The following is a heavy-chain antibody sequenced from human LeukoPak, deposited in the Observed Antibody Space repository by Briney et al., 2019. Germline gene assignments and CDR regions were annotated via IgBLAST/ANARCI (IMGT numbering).Heavy chain of an antibody. J-gene: IGHJ4*02. CDR3: ARTGTTLDIDY. CDR1: GGSISSYY. CDR2: IYYSGST. D-gene: IGHD1-1*01. V-gene: IGHV4-59*01. Sequence: SETLSLTCTVSGGSISSYYWSWIRQPPGKGLEWIGYIYYSGSTNYNPSLKGRVTISVDTSKNQFSLKLSSVTAADTAVYYCARTGTTLDIDYWGQGTLVTVSS.